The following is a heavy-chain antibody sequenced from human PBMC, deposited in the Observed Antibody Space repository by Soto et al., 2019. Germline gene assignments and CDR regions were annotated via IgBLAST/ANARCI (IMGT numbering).Heavy chain of an antibody. CDR3: ARVPASLDP. J-gene: IGHJ5*02. CDR1: GYSFITYD. V-gene: IGHV1-8*01. Sequence: QVQLVQSGAEVRKPGASVKVSCTASGYSFITYDINWVRQAAGQGLEWMGCMNPTSGRTGCAQKFQGRLTMTMDTSSSTAYMELSSLTSDDTAVYDCARVPASLDPWGQGTLVTVSS. CDR2: MNPTSGRT.